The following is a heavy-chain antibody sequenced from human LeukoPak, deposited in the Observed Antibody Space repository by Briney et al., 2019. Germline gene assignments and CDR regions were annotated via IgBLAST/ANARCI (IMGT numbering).Heavy chain of an antibody. V-gene: IGHV3-30*18. CDR3: AKGVGATSGDY. CDR1: GFTFSSYG. J-gene: IGHJ4*02. Sequence: GGSLRLSCAASGFTFSSYGMHWVRQAPGKGLEWVAVISYDGSNKYYADSVKGRFTISRDNSRNTLYLQMNSLRAEDTAVYYCAKGVGATSGDYWGQGTLVTVSS. D-gene: IGHD1-26*01. CDR2: ISYDGSNK.